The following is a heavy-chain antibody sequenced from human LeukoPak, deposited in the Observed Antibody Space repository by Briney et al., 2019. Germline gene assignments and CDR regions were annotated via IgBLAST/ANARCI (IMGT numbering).Heavy chain of an antibody. CDR3: ARSPSLVVVMVHVPAYFDI. CDR1: GACISGINSY. V-gene: IGHV4-39*02. D-gene: IGHD3-9*01. J-gene: IGHJ1*01. Sequence: SEALSLTCALSGACISGINSYWGWIRQSPGKGLEWIGSVYSSGNTFYNPSLKSRVAMSVDTSKNHFSLDLASVTASDTAVYYWARSPSLVVVMVHVPAYFDIWGQGTPVTVSS. CDR2: VYSSGNT.